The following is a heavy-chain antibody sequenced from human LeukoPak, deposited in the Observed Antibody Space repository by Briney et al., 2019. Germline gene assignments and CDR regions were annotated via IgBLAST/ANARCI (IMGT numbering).Heavy chain of an antibody. J-gene: IGHJ4*02. Sequence: GGSLRLSCAASGFTFSSYAMSWVRQAPGKGLEWVSYISSSSSAIYYADSVKGRFTVSRDNAKTSLYLQMNSLRAEDTAVYFCARGGTYDYVWGSYCYWVDYWGQGTLVTVSS. CDR3: ARGGTYDYVWGSYCYWVDY. CDR1: GFTFSSYA. CDR2: ISSSSSAI. V-gene: IGHV3-48*04. D-gene: IGHD3-16*02.